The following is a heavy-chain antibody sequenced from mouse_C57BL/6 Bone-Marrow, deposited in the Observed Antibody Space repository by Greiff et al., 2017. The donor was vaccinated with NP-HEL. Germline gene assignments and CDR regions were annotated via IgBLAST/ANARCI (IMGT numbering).Heavy chain of an antibody. CDR3: ARSGYYYGSRESLPGPSYYAMDY. Sequence: EVQLQQSGPELVKPGASVKISCKASEYPFPNSSMTWVKQSHGRGLRWIGDINPNIGGTSYNRTFRAKAPLTVDKSSSTAYMELRSLTSEDSAVYYCARSGYYYGSRESLPGPSYYAMDYWGQGTSVTVSS. J-gene: IGHJ4*01. CDR1: EYPFPNSS. V-gene: IGHV1-26*01. CDR2: INPNIGGT. D-gene: IGHD1-1*01.